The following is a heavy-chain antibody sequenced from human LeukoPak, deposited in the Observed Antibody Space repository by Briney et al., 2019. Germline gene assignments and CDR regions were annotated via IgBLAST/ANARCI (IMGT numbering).Heavy chain of an antibody. J-gene: IGHJ3*02. CDR2: IKRKIDGETT. Sequence: GGSLRLSCAASGFTFPNAWMNWVRQAPGKGLEWVGLIKRKIDGETTDYAAPVKGRFTILRDDSENTLHLQMNGLRTEDTALYYCTTVVAVAGTYGFDIWGQGTMVTVSS. CDR3: TTVVAVAGTYGFDI. D-gene: IGHD6-19*01. CDR1: GFTFPNAW. V-gene: IGHV3-15*01.